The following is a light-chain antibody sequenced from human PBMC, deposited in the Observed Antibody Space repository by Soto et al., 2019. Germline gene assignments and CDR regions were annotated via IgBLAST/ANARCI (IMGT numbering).Light chain of an antibody. J-gene: IGKJ1*01. V-gene: IGKV1-17*01. CDR3: RQHNSYHPWT. CDR2: DAS. CDR1: QGIRND. Sequence: DIQMTQSPSSLSASVGDRVTITCRASQGIRNDLGWYQQKPGKAPKRLIYDASSFQSGVPSRFSGSGSWTEFTLTISSLQPEDFVTNYCRQHNSYHPWTFGQGTKLEIK.